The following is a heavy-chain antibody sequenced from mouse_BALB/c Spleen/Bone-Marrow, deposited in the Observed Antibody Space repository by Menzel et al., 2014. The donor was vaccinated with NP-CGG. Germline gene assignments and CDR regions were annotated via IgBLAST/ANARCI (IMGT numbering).Heavy chain of an antibody. Sequence: VQLQESGPELVKPGASVKISCKASGYAFSSSWMNWVKQRPGQGLEWIGRIYPGDGDTNYNGKFKGKATLTADKSSSTAYMQLSSLTSVDSAVYFCARSDGYRTMDYWGQGTSVTASS. D-gene: IGHD2-3*01. J-gene: IGHJ4*01. CDR2: IYPGDGDT. CDR3: ARSDGYRTMDY. CDR1: GYAFSSSW. V-gene: IGHV1-82*01.